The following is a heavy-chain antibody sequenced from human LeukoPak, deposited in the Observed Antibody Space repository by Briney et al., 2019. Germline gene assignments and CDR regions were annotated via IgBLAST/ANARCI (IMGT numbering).Heavy chain of an antibody. CDR3: AKDSDGDYGEYVY. J-gene: IGHJ4*02. CDR2: ISGSGGST. V-gene: IGHV3-23*01. CDR1: GFTFSEYY. D-gene: IGHD4-17*01. Sequence: PGGSLRLSCVASGFTFSEYYMDWVRQAPGKGLEWVSAISGSGGSTYYADSVKGRFTISRDNSKNTLYLQMNSLRAEDTAVYYCAKDSDGDYGEYVYWGQGTLVTVSS.